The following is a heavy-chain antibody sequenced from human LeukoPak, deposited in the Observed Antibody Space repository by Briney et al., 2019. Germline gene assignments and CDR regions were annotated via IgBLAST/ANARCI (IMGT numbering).Heavy chain of an antibody. J-gene: IGHJ2*01. Sequence: PSETLSLTCTVSGGSISSYYWNWIRQPPGKGLEWIGYIYDSESTNYNPSLKSRVTISVDTSKNQFSLKLSSVTAADTAVYYCARAQLYDWYFDLWGRGTLVTVSS. CDR2: IYDSEST. D-gene: IGHD2/OR15-2a*01. V-gene: IGHV4-59*01. CDR1: GGSISSYY. CDR3: ARAQLYDWYFDL.